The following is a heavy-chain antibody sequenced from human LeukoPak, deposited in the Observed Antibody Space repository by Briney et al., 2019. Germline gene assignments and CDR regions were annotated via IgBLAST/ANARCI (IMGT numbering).Heavy chain of an antibody. Sequence: ASVKVSCKASGYTFTSYDINWVRQATGQGLEWMGWMNPNSGNTGYAQKFQGRVTMTRNTSISTAYMELSSLRSEDTAVYYCAREGYDILTGYYGGGYYYGMDVWGQGTTVTVSS. J-gene: IGHJ6*02. D-gene: IGHD3-9*01. CDR2: MNPNSGNT. V-gene: IGHV1-8*01. CDR1: GYTFTSYD. CDR3: AREGYDILTGYYGGGYYYGMDV.